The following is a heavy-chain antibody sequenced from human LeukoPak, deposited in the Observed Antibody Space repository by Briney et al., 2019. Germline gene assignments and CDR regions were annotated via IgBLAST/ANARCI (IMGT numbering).Heavy chain of an antibody. D-gene: IGHD6-6*01. CDR2: MNPNSGNT. V-gene: IGHV1-8*03. CDR3: ARADRHIAARKNDY. J-gene: IGHJ4*02. CDR1: GYTFTSYD. Sequence: ASVKVSCKASGYTFTSYDINWVRQATGQGLEWMGWMNPNSGNTGYAQKFQGRVTITRNTSISTAYMELSSLRSEDTAVYYCARADRHIAARKNDYWGQGTLVTVSS.